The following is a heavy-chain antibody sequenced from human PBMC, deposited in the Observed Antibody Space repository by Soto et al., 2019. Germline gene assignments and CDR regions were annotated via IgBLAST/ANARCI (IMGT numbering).Heavy chain of an antibody. J-gene: IGHJ6*02. CDR2: IYWDDDK. CDR3: AHRQGGSYSWDYYYGMDV. V-gene: IGHV2-5*02. CDR1: GFSLSTSGVG. Sequence: QITLKESGPTLVKPTQTLTLTCTFSGFSLSTSGVGVGWIRQPPGKALEWLALIYWDDDKRYSPSLKSRLTITKDASQTQVVLTMTNMDPVDTATYYCAHRQGGSYSWDYYYGMDVWGQGTTVTVSS. D-gene: IGHD1-26*01.